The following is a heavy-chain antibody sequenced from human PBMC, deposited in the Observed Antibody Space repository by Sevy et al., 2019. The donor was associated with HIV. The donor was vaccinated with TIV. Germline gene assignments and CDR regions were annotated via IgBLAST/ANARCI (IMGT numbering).Heavy chain of an antibody. J-gene: IGHJ1*01. D-gene: IGHD2-8*01. Sequence: SETLSLTCTASGGSISSSSYYWGWIRQPPGKGLEWIGSIYYSGSTYYNPSLKSRVTISVDTSKNQFSLKLSSVTAADTAVYYCASRYCTNGVCPTIYFQHWGQGTLVTVSS. CDR2: IYYSGST. CDR1: GGSISSSSYY. V-gene: IGHV4-39*01. CDR3: ASRYCTNGVCPTIYFQH.